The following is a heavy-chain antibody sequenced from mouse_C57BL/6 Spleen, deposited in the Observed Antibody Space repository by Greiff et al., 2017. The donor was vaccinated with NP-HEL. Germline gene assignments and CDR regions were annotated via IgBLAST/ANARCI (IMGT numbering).Heavy chain of an antibody. CDR3: ARSYYDPFDY. Sequence: QVQLQQPGAELVRPGSSVKLSCKASGYTFTSYWMDWVKQRPGQGLEWIGNIYPSDSETHYNQKFKDKATLTVDKSSSTAYMQLSSLTSEDSAVYYCARSYYDPFDYWGQGTTLTVSS. CDR2: IYPSDSET. D-gene: IGHD2-10*01. CDR1: GYTFTSYW. V-gene: IGHV1-61*01. J-gene: IGHJ2*01.